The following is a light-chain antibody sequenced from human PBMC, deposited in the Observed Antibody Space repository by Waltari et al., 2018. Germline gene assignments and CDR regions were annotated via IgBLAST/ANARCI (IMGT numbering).Light chain of an antibody. CDR2: EDN. CDR1: SDNIANNY. V-gene: IGLV6-57*02. CDR3: QSYYAYDVI. Sequence: NFMLTQPHSVSESAGKTVIISCTGSSDNIANNYVQWYQHRPGSAPVTLIYEDNQRASGFPDRSSGSIDSSSNSASLTISGLRTEDEAYYFCQSYYAYDVIFGGGTKLTVL. J-gene: IGLJ2*01.